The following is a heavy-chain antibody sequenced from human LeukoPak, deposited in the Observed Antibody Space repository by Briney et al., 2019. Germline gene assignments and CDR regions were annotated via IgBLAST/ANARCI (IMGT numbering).Heavy chain of an antibody. Sequence: GGSLRLSCAASGFTFSSYAMHWVRQAPGKGLEYVSAISSNGGSTYYANSVKGRFTISRDNSKNTLYLQMGSLRAEDMAVYYCARGYDSSGYYYLDCWGQGTLVTVSS. V-gene: IGHV3-64*01. CDR3: ARGYDSSGYYYLDC. D-gene: IGHD3-22*01. CDR2: ISSNGGST. J-gene: IGHJ4*02. CDR1: GFTFSSYA.